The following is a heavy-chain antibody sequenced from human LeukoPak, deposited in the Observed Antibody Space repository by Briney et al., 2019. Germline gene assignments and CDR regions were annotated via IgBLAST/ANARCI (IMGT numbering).Heavy chain of an antibody. V-gene: IGHV1-46*03. CDR1: GYTFTSYY. CDR2: INPSGGST. Sequence: ASVEVSCKASGYTFTSYYIHWVRQAPGQGLEWMGIINPSGGSTSYAQKLQGRVTMTRDTSTSTVYMELSSLRSEDTAVYFCGRSMVRGVNYYFDFWAREPWSPSPQ. CDR3: GRSMVRGVNYYFDF. D-gene: IGHD3-10*01. J-gene: IGHJ4*02.